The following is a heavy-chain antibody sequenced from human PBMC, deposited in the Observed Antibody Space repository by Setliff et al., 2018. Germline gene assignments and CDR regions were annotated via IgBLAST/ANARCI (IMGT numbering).Heavy chain of an antibody. CDR3: ARIAYGSGSYYFDY. J-gene: IGHJ4*02. CDR1: GASISSYY. D-gene: IGHD3-10*01. Sequence: SETLSLTCSVSGASISSYYWSWIRQPPGKGLEWIGYIYTSGTTKYNPSLKSRVTISIDTSKSQFSLNLSSVTAADTAVYYCARIAYGSGSYYFDYWGQGTLVTSPQ. V-gene: IGHV4-4*08. CDR2: IYTSGTT.